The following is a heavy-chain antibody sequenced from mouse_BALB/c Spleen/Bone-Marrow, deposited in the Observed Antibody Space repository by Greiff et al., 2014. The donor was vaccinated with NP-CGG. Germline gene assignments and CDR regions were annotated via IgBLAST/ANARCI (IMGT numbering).Heavy chain of an antibody. Sequence: VQLQQSGAELVKPGASVKLSCTASGFNIKDTYMHWVKQRPEQDLEWIGRIDPANGNTKYDPKFQGKATITADTSSNTAYLQLSSLTAEDTAVYYCATMITDWYFDVWGAGTTVTVSS. CDR1: GFNIKDTY. J-gene: IGHJ1*01. D-gene: IGHD2-4*01. V-gene: IGHV14-3*02. CDR2: IDPANGNT. CDR3: ATMITDWYFDV.